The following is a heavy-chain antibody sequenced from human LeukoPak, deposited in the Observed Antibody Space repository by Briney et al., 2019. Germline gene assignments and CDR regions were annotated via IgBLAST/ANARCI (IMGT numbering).Heavy chain of an antibody. CDR3: ASGTDYGDYEDYFDY. CDR1: GGSISSYY. CDR2: IYHSGST. Sequence: PSETLSLTCTVSGGSISSYYWSWIRQPPGKGLEWIGSIYHSGSTYYNPSLKSRVTISVDTSKNQFSLKLSSVTAADTAVYYCASGTDYGDYEDYFDYWGQGTLVTVSS. J-gene: IGHJ4*02. V-gene: IGHV4-59*08. D-gene: IGHD4-17*01.